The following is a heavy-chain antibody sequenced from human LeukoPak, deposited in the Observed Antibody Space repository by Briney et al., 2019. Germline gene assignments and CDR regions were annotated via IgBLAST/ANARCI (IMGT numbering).Heavy chain of an antibody. CDR1: GGSISTGSSISSGSYY. V-gene: IGHV4-61*01. Sequence: PSETLSLTCTVSGGSISTGSSISSGSYYWSWIRQPPGKGLEWIGYIYYSGSTNYNPSLKSRVTISVDTSKNQFSLKFSSVTAADTVVYYCVRNAHHETTFGVIRHNCAYWGQGTLVTVSS. D-gene: IGHD3-3*01. CDR3: VRNAHHETTFGVIRHNCAY. CDR2: IYYSGST. J-gene: IGHJ4*02.